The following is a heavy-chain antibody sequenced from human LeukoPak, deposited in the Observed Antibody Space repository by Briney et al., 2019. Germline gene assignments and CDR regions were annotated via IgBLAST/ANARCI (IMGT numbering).Heavy chain of an antibody. CDR1: GYTFTGYY. CDR3: ASDPYDFWSGYYGYYFDY. V-gene: IGHV1-2*06. Sequence: ASVKVSCKASGYTFTGYYMHWVRQAPGQGLEWMGRINPNSGGTNYAQKFQGRVTMTRDTSISTAYMELSRLRSDDTAVYYCASDPYDFWSGYYGYYFDYWGQGTLVTVSS. D-gene: IGHD3-3*01. CDR2: INPNSGGT. J-gene: IGHJ4*02.